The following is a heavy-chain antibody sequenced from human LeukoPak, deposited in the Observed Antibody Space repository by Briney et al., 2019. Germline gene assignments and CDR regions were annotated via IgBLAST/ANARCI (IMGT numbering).Heavy chain of an antibody. J-gene: IGHJ6*02. V-gene: IGHV3-21*01. CDR3: AREGHPGGPIRYYGMDV. D-gene: IGHD3-16*01. Sequence: PGGSLRLSCAASGFTFSSYSMNWVRQAPGKGLEWVSSISSSSSYIYYADSVKGRFAISRDNSKNTLYLQMNSLRAEDTDVYYCAREGHPGGPIRYYGMDVWGQGTTVTVSS. CDR2: ISSSSSYI. CDR1: GFTFSSYS.